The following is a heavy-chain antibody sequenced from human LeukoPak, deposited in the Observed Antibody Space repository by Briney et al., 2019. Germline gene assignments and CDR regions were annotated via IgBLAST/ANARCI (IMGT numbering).Heavy chain of an antibody. Sequence: GGSLRLSCAASGFTFSSYGMSWVRQAPGKGLEWVSAISGSGGSTYYADSVKGRFTISRDNSKNTLYLQMNSLRAEDTAVYYCAKDRPTRSYDYGDYRDYWGQGTLVTVSS. V-gene: IGHV3-23*01. J-gene: IGHJ4*02. CDR3: AKDRPTRSYDYGDYRDY. CDR2: ISGSGGST. D-gene: IGHD4-17*01. CDR1: GFTFSSYG.